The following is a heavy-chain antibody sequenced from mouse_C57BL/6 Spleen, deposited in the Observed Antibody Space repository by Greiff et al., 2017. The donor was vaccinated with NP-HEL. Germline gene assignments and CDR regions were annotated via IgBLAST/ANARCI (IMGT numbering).Heavy chain of an antibody. CDR1: GYTFTSYG. J-gene: IGHJ2*01. V-gene: IGHV1-81*01. D-gene: IGHD2-4*01. CDR3: ARSIYYDYDGPPYFDY. Sequence: QVQLQQSGAELARPGASVKLSCKASGYTFTSYGISWVKQRTGQGLEWIGEIYPRSGNTYYNEKFHGKATLTADKYSSTAYIELRSLTSEDSALYFCARSIYYDYDGPPYFDYWGQGTTLTVSS. CDR2: IYPRSGNT.